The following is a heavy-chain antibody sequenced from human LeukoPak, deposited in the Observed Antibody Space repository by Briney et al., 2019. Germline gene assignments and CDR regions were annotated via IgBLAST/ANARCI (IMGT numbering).Heavy chain of an antibody. CDR2: IYTSGST. CDR1: GGSISSYY. Sequence: SETLSLTCTVSGGSISSYYWSWIRQPAGKGLEWIGRIYTSGSTNYNPSLKSRVTMSVDTSKNQFSLKLSSVTAADTAVYYCARVGRIVGATGSLDAFDIWGQGTMVTVSS. D-gene: IGHD1-26*01. V-gene: IGHV4-4*07. J-gene: IGHJ3*02. CDR3: ARVGRIVGATGSLDAFDI.